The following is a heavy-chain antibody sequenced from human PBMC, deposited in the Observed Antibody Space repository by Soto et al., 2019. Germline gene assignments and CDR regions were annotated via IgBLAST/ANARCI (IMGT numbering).Heavy chain of an antibody. CDR3: ASVPSFTGDLWFDP. J-gene: IGHJ5*02. CDR2: IYYSGST. CDR1: GGSINSGDYY. Sequence: QVQLQESGPGLVKPSQTLSLTCTVSGGSINSGDYYWSWIRLPPGKGLEWIGNIYYSGSTYYNPSPKSRVNTSVDTAKNPFSLQLRSVTAAATAVYYCASVPSFTGDLWFDPWGQGTLVTVSS. D-gene: IGHD7-27*01. V-gene: IGHV4-30-4*01.